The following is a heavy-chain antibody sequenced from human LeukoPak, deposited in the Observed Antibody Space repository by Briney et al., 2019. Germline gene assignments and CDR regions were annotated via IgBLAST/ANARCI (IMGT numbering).Heavy chain of an antibody. D-gene: IGHD4-17*01. Sequence: GGSLRLSCAASGFTFSSYAMHWVRQAPGKGLEYVSAISSNGGSTYYANSVKGRFTISRDNSKNTLYLQMGSLRAEDMAVYYCARETITTVTTLDYWGQGTLVTVSS. J-gene: IGHJ4*02. CDR2: ISSNGGST. V-gene: IGHV3-64*01. CDR1: GFTFSSYA. CDR3: ARETITTVTTLDY.